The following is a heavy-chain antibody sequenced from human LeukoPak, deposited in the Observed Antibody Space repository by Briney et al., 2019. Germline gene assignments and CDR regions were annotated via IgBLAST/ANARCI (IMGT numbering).Heavy chain of an antibody. J-gene: IGHJ6*02. Sequence: SVKVSCKASGGTFSRYAISWVRQSPGQGLEWMGGIIPIFGTPNYAQKFQGRVTITADESTSTAYMELSSLRSEDTAVYYCARNPDTVTTFYYYYGMDVWGQGTTVTVSS. CDR2: IIPIFGTP. D-gene: IGHD4-17*01. V-gene: IGHV1-69*13. CDR1: GGTFSRYA. CDR3: ARNPDTVTTFYYYYGMDV.